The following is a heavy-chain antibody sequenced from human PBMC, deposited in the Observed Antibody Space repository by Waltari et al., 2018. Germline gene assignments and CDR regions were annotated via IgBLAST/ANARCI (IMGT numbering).Heavy chain of an antibody. D-gene: IGHD2-15*01. V-gene: IGHV4-4*02. CDR2: GRGDGKI. J-gene: IGHJ4*02. CDR3: ARDRGRGLYLDS. CDR1: GDFMRTSDW. Sequence: QLQLEESGPGLVKPSGTLSLTCVVSGDFMRTSDWYSWVRQSPGRGLGWIGQGRGDGKINYNPSFASRLMISLETSINQFSLKMFSATAADTAFYYCARDRGRGLYLDSWGQGTLVTVSP.